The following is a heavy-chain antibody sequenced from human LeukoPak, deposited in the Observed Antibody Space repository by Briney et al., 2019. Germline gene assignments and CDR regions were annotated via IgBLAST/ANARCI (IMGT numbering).Heavy chain of an antibody. Sequence: GSLRLSCAASGFTFSSNAMTWVRQAPGKGLEWVSAISGSGGSTYYADSVKGRFTISRDNSKNTLYLQMNSLRAEDTAVYYCARDLSSSWYGYYYMDVWGKGTTVTVSS. J-gene: IGHJ6*03. V-gene: IGHV3-23*01. D-gene: IGHD6-13*01. CDR3: ARDLSSSWYGYYYMDV. CDR1: GFTFSSNA. CDR2: ISGSGGST.